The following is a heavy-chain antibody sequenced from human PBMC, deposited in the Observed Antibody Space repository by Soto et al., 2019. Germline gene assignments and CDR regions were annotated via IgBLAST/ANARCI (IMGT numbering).Heavy chain of an antibody. CDR2: INPNSGNI. CDR3: ARGRASGSYYLLDY. D-gene: IGHD3-10*01. CDR1: GNTFTSYD. Sequence: GASVKVSCKASGNTFTSYDINWVRQATGHGLEWMGWINPNSGNIGYARKFQGRVTMTRDTAIRTAYMEVSRLRSDDTAVYYCARGRASGSYYLLDYWGQGTLVTVS. V-gene: IGHV1-8*01. J-gene: IGHJ4*02.